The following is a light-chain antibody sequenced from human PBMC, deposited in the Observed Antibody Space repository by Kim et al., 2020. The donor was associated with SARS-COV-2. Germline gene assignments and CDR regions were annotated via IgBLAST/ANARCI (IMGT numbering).Light chain of an antibody. Sequence: VSPGETATLSCRASHSISSNLAWYQQKPGQAPRLLIYGASTRATGIPARFSGSGSGTEFTLTISSLQSEDFAVYYCQQYNNWPSCTFGQGTKLEI. CDR1: HSISSN. CDR2: GAS. CDR3: QQYNNWPSCT. V-gene: IGKV3-15*01. J-gene: IGKJ2*02.